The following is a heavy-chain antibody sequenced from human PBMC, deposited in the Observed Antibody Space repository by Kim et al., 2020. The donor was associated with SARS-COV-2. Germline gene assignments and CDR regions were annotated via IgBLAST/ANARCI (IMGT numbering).Heavy chain of an antibody. CDR3: ASQGGFSSSWQSEGYYYYGMDV. Sequence: SVKVSCKASGGTFSSYAISWVRQAPGQGLEWMGGIIPIFGTANYAQKFQGRVTITADESTSTAYMELSSLRSEDTAVYYCASQGGFSSSWQSEGYYYYGMDVWGQGTTVTVSS. V-gene: IGHV1-69*13. CDR1: GGTFSSYA. D-gene: IGHD6-13*01. CDR2: IIPIFGTA. J-gene: IGHJ6*02.